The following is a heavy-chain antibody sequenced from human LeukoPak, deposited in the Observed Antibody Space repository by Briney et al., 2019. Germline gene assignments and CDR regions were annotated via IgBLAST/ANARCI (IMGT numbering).Heavy chain of an antibody. CDR1: GGSISSSSYY. CDR3: ARLPTVTFFDD. Sequence: SETLSLTCTVSGGSISSSSYYWGWIRQPPGTGLEWIGSIYYSGSTYHNPSLKSRVTISVDTSKNQFSLRLSSVTAADTAVYYCARLPTVTFFDDWGQGTLVTVSS. D-gene: IGHD4-17*01. J-gene: IGHJ4*02. CDR2: IYYSGST. V-gene: IGHV4-39*01.